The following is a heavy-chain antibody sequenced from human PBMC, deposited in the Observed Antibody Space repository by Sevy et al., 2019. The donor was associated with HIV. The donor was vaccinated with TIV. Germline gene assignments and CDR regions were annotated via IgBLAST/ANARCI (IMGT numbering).Heavy chain of an antibody. CDR3: ARHRSADYATWFDA. J-gene: IGHJ5*02. CDR1: GGSISSYY. CDR2: ISYSGST. D-gene: IGHD4-17*01. V-gene: IGHV4-59*08. Sequence: SETLSLTCTVSGGSISSYYWSWFRQPPGKGLEWIGYISYSGSTNDNPSFRSRVTISIDTSKNQFFLKVTSVTAADTAVYYCARHRSADYATWFDAWGRGTPVTVSS.